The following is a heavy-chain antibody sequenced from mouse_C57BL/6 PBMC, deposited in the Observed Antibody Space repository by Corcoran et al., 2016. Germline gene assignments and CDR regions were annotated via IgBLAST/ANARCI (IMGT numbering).Heavy chain of an antibody. J-gene: IGHJ4*01. Sequence: QVQLQQSGAELARPGASVKLSCKASGYTFTSYGISWVKQRTGQGLEWIGEIYPRSGNTYYNEKFKGKATLTADKSSSTAYMELRSLTSEDSAVYFCAREEGLRQVVYDAMDYWGQGTSVTVSS. V-gene: IGHV1-81*01. D-gene: IGHD2-4*01. CDR2: IYPRSGNT. CDR1: GYTFTSYG. CDR3: AREEGLRQVVYDAMDY.